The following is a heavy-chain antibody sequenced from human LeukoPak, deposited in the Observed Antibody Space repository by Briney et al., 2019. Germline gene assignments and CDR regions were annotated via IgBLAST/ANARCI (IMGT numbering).Heavy chain of an antibody. D-gene: IGHD3-22*01. Sequence: TSETLSLTCTVSGGSISSYYWSWIRQPAGKGLEWIGRIYTSGSTNYNPSLKSRVTMSVDTSKNQFSLKLSSVTAADTAVYYCARHANYYDGSGYYVLDGAFDIWGQGTMVTVSS. J-gene: IGHJ3*02. V-gene: IGHV4-4*07. CDR3: ARHANYYDGSGYYVLDGAFDI. CDR2: IYTSGST. CDR1: GGSISSYY.